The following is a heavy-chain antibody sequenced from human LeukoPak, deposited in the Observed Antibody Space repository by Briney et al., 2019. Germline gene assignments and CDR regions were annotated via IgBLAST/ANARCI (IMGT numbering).Heavy chain of an antibody. CDR1: GGSISSYY. CDR2: INHSGST. J-gene: IGHJ4*02. D-gene: IGHD2-21*02. CDR3: ARGRRRGLAYCGGDCYSSYFDY. V-gene: IGHV4-34*01. Sequence: PSETLSLTCTVSGGSISSYYWSWIRQPPGKGLEWIGEINHSGSTNYNPSLKSRVTISVDTSKNQFSLKLSSVTAADTAAYYCARGRRRGLAYCGGDCYSSYFDYWGQGTLVTVSS.